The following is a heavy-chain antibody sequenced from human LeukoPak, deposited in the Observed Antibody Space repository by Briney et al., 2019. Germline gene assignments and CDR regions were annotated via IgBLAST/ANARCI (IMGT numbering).Heavy chain of an antibody. Sequence: SETLSLTCTVSGGSISSSSYYWGWIRQPPGKGLEWIGSIYYSGSTYYNPSLKSRVTISVDTSKNQFSLKLSSVTAADTAVYYCARHRADIAAAGTSENYYYYYYGMDVWGQGTTVTVSS. V-gene: IGHV4-39*01. CDR3: ARHRADIAAAGTSENYYYYYYGMDV. D-gene: IGHD6-13*01. CDR1: GGSISSSSYY. CDR2: IYYSGST. J-gene: IGHJ6*02.